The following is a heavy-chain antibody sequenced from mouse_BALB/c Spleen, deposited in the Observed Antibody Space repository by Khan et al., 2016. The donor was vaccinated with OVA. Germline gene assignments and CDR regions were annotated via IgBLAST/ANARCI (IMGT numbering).Heavy chain of an antibody. Sequence: EVELVESGPGLVKPSQSLSLTCTVTGYSITSDYAWNWIRQFPGNKLERMGYISYSGSTNYNPALKSRIAITRDTSKNQLFLQLNSVTSDDTATYDGARDYCRYNCAMDYWGQGTSVTVSS. CDR2: ISYSGST. V-gene: IGHV3-2*02. J-gene: IGHJ4*01. CDR3: ARDYCRYNCAMDY. CDR1: GYSITSDYA. D-gene: IGHD1-1*01.